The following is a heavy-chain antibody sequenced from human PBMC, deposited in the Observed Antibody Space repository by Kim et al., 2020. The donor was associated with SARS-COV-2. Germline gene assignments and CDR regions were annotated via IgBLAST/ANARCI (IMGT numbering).Heavy chain of an antibody. J-gene: IGHJ6*02. CDR3: ANLGYCSSTSCLPHYYYYCMDV. CDR2: ISGSGGST. D-gene: IGHD2-2*01. CDR1: GFTFSSYA. V-gene: IGHV3-23*01. Sequence: GGSLRLSCAASGFTFSSYAMSWVRQAPGKGLEWVSAISGSGGSTYYADSVKGRFTISRDNSKNTLYLQMNSLRAEDTAVYYCANLGYCSSTSCLPHYYYYCMDVWGQGTTVTVSS.